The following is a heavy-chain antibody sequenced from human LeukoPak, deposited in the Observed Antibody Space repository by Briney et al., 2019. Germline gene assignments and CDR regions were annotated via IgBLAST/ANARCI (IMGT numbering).Heavy chain of an antibody. Sequence: GGSLRLSCAASGFTFSSYAMSWVRQPPGKGLEWVSSISGSGYSTYSADSVKGRFTISRDNSKKTLDLQMNSLRAEDTAVYYCARTVVTAIPVHYFDYWGQGTLVTASS. CDR1: GFTFSSYA. V-gene: IGHV3-23*01. J-gene: IGHJ4*02. D-gene: IGHD2-21*02. CDR2: ISGSGYST. CDR3: ARTVVTAIPVHYFDY.